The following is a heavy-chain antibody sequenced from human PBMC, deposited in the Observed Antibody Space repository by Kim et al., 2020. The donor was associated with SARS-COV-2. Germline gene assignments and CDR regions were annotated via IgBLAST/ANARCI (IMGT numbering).Heavy chain of an antibody. J-gene: IGHJ4*02. CDR1: GFVFSNAW. D-gene: IGHD3-10*01. CDR2: IKSKTDGKIT. Sequence: GGSLRLSCAASGFVFSNAWMNWVRQPPGKGLEWVGRIKSKTDGKITENAAPVKGRFTISRDDSKDTLYLQLYRLKAEDTGVFYCISWFRPTFDYWCQEIL. CDR3: ISWFRPTFDY. V-gene: IGHV3-15*01.